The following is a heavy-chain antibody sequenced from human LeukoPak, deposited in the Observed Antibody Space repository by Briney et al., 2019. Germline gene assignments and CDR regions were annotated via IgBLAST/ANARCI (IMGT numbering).Heavy chain of an antibody. J-gene: IGHJ4*02. CDR1: GFTFISYS. D-gene: IGHD1-1*01. CDR3: TRDLASQPDY. Sequence: PGGSLRLSCAASGFTFISYSMNWVRQAPGKGLEWVSSISSNSYHIFYADSVKGRFTISRDNAKNSLYLQMDSLRAEDTAVYYCTRDLASQPDYWGQGGLVTVSS. V-gene: IGHV3-21*01. CDR2: ISSNSYHI.